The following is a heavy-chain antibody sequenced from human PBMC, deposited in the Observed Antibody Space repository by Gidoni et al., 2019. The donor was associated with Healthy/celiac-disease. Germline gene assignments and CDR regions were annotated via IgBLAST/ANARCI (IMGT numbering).Heavy chain of an antibody. CDR3: ARKNGTTTGWFDP. V-gene: IGHV4-39*01. J-gene: IGHJ5*02. Sequence: QLQLQESGPGLGKPSETLSLTCTVSGGSIGGSSYYWGWSRQPPGKGLEWIGSIYYSGSTYYNPSRKSRVTRSVDTSKNQFSLKLSSVTDADTAVYYCARKNGTTTGWFDPWGQGTLVTVSS. CDR1: GGSIGGSSYY. D-gene: IGHD1-7*01. CDR2: IYYSGST.